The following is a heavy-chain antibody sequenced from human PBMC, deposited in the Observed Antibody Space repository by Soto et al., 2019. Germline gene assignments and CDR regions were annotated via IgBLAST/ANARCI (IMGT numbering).Heavy chain of an antibody. V-gene: IGHV5-51*01. CDR3: ARHYTPSWPGRYYYFMDV. J-gene: IGHJ6*03. D-gene: IGHD3-10*01. CDR1: GYSFTSYW. CDR2: IYPGDSDT. Sequence: GESLKISCKGSGYSFTSYWIGWVRQMPGKGLEWMGIIYPGDSDTRYSPSFQGQVTISADKSISTAYLQWSSLKASDTAMYYCARHYTPSWPGRYYYFMDVWGKGTTVTV.